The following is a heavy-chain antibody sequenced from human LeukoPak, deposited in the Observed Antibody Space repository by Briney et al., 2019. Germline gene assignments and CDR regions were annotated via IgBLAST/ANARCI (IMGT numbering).Heavy chain of an antibody. J-gene: IGHJ5*01. Sequence: GGSLRLSCAASGFTFSSYWMSWVRQAPGKGLEWVANIKQDGSEKYYVDSVKGRFTISRDNAKNSLYLQMNSLRAEDTAVYYCARVGAVAGTWFDSWGQGTLVTVSS. D-gene: IGHD6-19*01. V-gene: IGHV3-7*01. CDR2: IKQDGSEK. CDR1: GFTFSSYW. CDR3: ARVGAVAGTWFDS.